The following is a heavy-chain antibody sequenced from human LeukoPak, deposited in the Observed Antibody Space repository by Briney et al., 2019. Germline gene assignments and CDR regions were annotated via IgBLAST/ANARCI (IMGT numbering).Heavy chain of an antibody. D-gene: IGHD6-13*01. CDR2: TYYRSKWIH. CDR1: GDSVSSTSSA. V-gene: IGHV6-1*01. CDR3: ARGSSGSSWYEHLDY. Sequence: SQTLSLTCAISGDSVSSTSSAWNWIRQSPSRGLEWLGRTYYRSKWIHNYAVSVKSRITINPDTSKNQFSLQLDSVTPEDTAVYYCARGSSGSSWYEHLDYWGQGTLVTVSS. J-gene: IGHJ4*02.